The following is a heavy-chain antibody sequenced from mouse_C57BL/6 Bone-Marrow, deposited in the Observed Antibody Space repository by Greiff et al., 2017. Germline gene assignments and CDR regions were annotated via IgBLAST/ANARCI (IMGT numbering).Heavy chain of an antibody. J-gene: IGHJ2*01. CDR3: ARLYYYGSSSFDD. CDR1: GFTFSDYG. Sequence: EVKLVESGGGLVKPGGSLKLSCAASGFTFSDYGMHWVRQAPEKGLEWVAYISSGSSTIYYADTVKGRFTISRDNAKNTLFLQMTSLRSEDTAMYYCARLYYYGSSSFDDWGQGTTLTVSS. CDR2: ISSGSSTI. V-gene: IGHV5-17*01. D-gene: IGHD1-1*01.